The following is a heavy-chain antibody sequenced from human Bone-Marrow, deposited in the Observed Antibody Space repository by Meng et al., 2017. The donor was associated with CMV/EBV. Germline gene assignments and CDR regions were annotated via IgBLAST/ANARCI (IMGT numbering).Heavy chain of an antibody. Sequence: ASVKVSCKASGYTFTSYYMHWVRQAPGQGREWMGIINPSGGSTSYAQKFQGRVTMTRDTSTSTVYMGLSSLRSEDTAVYYCARDGIAAADYYYGMDVWGQGTTVTVSS. CDR2: INPSGGST. D-gene: IGHD6-13*01. CDR3: ARDGIAAADYYYGMDV. V-gene: IGHV1-46*01. CDR1: GYTFTSYY. J-gene: IGHJ6*02.